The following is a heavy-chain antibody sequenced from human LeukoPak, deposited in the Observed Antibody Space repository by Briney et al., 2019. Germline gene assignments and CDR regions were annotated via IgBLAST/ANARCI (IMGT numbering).Heavy chain of an antibody. CDR2: INHSGST. J-gene: IGHJ4*02. CDR3: ARVPPYGSGRGYFDY. V-gene: IGHV4-34*01. D-gene: IGHD3-10*01. Sequence: PSETLSLTCAVYGGSFSGYYWSWIRKPPGKGLEWIGEINHSGSTNYNPSLKSRVTISVDTSKNQFSLKLSSVTAADTDVYYCARVPPYGSGRGYFDYWGQGTPVTVSS. CDR1: GGSFSGYY.